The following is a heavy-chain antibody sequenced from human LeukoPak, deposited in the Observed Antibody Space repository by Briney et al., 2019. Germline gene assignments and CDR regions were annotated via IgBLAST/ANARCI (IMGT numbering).Heavy chain of an antibody. CDR3: AKDIFDSSSWYLSGAFDI. CDR2: ISYDGSNK. D-gene: IGHD6-13*01. Sequence: PGRSLRLSCAASGFTFSSYAMHWVRQAPGKGLEWVAVISYDGSNKYYADSVKGRFTISRDNAKNSLYLQMNSLRAEGTALYYCAKDIFDSSSWYLSGAFDIWGQGTMVTVSS. V-gene: IGHV3-30*04. CDR1: GFTFSSYA. J-gene: IGHJ3*02.